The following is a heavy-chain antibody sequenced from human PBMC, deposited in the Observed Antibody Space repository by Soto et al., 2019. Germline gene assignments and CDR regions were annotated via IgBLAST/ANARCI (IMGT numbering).Heavy chain of an antibody. CDR3: PRDSVSLLGDNSFNI. CDR1: GGFVNSGGAY. V-gene: IGHV4-31*03. CDR2: IYNRGIT. Sequence: LSLTCTVSGGFVNSGGAYWSLIRHHPVKGLEWIGSIYNRGITYYDAIVQSRVTMSVDASTNQFSLQLRSVTAPATAVYYCPRDSVSLLGDNSFNIWGQGTVDTV. D-gene: IGHD2-21*01. J-gene: IGHJ3*02.